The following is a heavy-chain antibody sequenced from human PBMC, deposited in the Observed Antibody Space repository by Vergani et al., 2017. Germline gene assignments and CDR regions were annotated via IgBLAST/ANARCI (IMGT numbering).Heavy chain of an antibody. CDR2: IIPILGIA. CDR3: ASEGYYGSGTMGAFDY. V-gene: IGHV1-69*02. Sequence: QVQLVQSGAEVKKPGSSVKVSCKASGGTFSSYTISWVRQAPGQGLEWMGRIIPILGIANYAQKFQGRVTITAAKSTSTAYMELSSLRSEDTAVYYCASEGYYGSGTMGAFDYWGQGTLVTVSS. CDR1: GGTFSSYT. J-gene: IGHJ4*02. D-gene: IGHD3-10*01.